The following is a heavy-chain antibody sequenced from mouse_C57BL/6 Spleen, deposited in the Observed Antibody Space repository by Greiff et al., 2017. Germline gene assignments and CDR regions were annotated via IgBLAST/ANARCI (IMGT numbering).Heavy chain of an antibody. CDR1: GYTFTSYW. J-gene: IGHJ4*01. V-gene: IGHV1-64*01. Sequence: QVQLQQPGAELVKPGASVKLSCKASGYTFTSYWMHWVKQRPGQGLEWIGMIHPNSGSTNYNEKFKSKATLTVDKSSSTAYMQLSSLTSEDSAVYYCARWIPITAGVAEAMDYWGQGTSVTVSS. CDR2: IHPNSGST. CDR3: ARWIPITAGVAEAMDY. D-gene: IGHD1-1*01.